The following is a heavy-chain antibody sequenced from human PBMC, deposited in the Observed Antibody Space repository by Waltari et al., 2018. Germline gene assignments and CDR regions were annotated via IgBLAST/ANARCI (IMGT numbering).Heavy chain of an antibody. D-gene: IGHD6-19*01. V-gene: IGHV4-59*01. CDR2: IDYSGST. CDR3: ARAKYSSGWGFDY. J-gene: IGHJ4*02. Sequence: QVQLQESGPGLVKPSETLSLTCTVSGGSISSYYWSWIRQPPGKGLEWIGYIDYSGSTNDNPSLKSRVTISVDTSKNQFSLKLSSVTAADTAVYYCARAKYSSGWGFDYWGQGTLVTVSS. CDR1: GGSISSYY.